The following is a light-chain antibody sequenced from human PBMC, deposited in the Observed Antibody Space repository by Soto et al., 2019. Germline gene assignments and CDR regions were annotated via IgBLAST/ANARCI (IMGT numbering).Light chain of an antibody. V-gene: IGLV1-47*01. Sequence: QSVLTQPPSASSTPGQSLTISCSGSSSNIGSHFVYWYQHLPGTAPKLLIFRDGQRPSGVPARFFGSKSGTSASLAITGLPSEDDADYYCAVWDQSLTGWVFGGGTKVTVL. CDR2: RDG. CDR1: SSNIGSHF. CDR3: AVWDQSLTGWV. J-gene: IGLJ3*02.